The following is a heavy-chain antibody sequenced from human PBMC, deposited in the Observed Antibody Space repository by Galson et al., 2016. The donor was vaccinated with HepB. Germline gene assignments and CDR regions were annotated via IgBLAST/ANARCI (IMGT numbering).Heavy chain of an antibody. Sequence: SLRLSCAASGFTFSSYGMSWVRQVSGKGLEWVSGISGSSDNTYYADSVKGRFTISRDNSKNTVHLQMNSLRAEDTATYYCVKGRLWYNYYYMDVWGKGTTVTVSS. V-gene: IGHV3-23*01. D-gene: IGHD3-16*01. CDR2: ISGSSDNT. CDR3: VKGRLWYNYYYMDV. J-gene: IGHJ6*03. CDR1: GFTFSSYG.